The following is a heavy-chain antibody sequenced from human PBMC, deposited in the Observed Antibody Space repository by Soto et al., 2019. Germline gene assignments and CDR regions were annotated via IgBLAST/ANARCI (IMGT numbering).Heavy chain of an antibody. V-gene: IGHV4-31*03. Sequence: SETLSLTCTVSGGSISSGGYYWSWIRQHPGKGLEWIGYIYYSGSTYYNPSLKSRVTISVDTSKNQFSLKLSSVTAADTAVYYCARYNWEYYDFWSPLSDDAFDIWGQGTMVTVSS. J-gene: IGHJ3*02. CDR1: GGSISSGGYY. CDR3: ARYNWEYYDFWSPLSDDAFDI. D-gene: IGHD3-3*01. CDR2: IYYSGST.